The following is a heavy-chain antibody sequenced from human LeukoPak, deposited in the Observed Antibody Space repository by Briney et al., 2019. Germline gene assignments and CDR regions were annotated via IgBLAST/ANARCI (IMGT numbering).Heavy chain of an antibody. J-gene: IGHJ2*01. CDR2: INHSGST. Sequence: SETLSLTCAVYGGSFSGYYWSWIRQPPGKGLEWIGEINHSGSTNYNPSLKSRVTISVDTSKNQFSLKLSSVTAADTAVYYCARVSRVVPAQYWYFDLWGRGTLVTVSS. CDR3: ARVSRVVPAQYWYFDL. D-gene: IGHD2-2*01. V-gene: IGHV4-34*01. CDR1: GGSFSGYY.